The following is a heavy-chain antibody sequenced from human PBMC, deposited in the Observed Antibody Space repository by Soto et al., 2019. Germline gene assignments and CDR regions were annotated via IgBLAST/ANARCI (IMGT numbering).Heavy chain of an antibody. J-gene: IGHJ3*02. CDR2: TYPEDSQT. Sequence: PGESLKISCKASGYSFTSYWIGWVRQISGKGLEWMGITYPEDSQTLYSPSFQGQVTISADKSISTAYLQWSSLKSSDTAIYYCARQLDSSGYYWAIWGQGTMVTVSS. CDR1: GYSFTSYW. CDR3: ARQLDSSGYYWAI. D-gene: IGHD3-22*01. V-gene: IGHV5-51*01.